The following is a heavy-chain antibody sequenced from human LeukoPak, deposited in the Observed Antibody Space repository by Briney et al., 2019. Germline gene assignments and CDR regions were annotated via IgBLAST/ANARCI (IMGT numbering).Heavy chain of an antibody. Sequence: GRSLRLSCAASGFTFSSYGMHWVRQAPGKGLEWVAVIWYDGSNKYCAASVKGRFTISRDNSKNTLYLQMNSLRAEDTAVYYCARQVGGSSWYYYYYGMDVWGQGTTVTVSS. V-gene: IGHV3-33*01. D-gene: IGHD6-13*01. CDR1: GFTFSSYG. CDR2: IWYDGSNK. J-gene: IGHJ6*02. CDR3: ARQVGGSSWYYYYYGMDV.